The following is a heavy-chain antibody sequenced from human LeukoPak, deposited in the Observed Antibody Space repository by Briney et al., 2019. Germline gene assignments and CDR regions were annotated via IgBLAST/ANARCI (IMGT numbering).Heavy chain of an antibody. CDR3: ARAVGTSGSRYFDY. CDR1: GGSISSVDW. CDR2: IYHSGTA. V-gene: IGHV4-4*02. D-gene: IGHD3-10*01. Sequence: PSETLSLTCAVSGGSISSVDWWTWVRQPPGKGLEWTGEIYHSGTANYNPSLKSRITISVDKSKTQFSLKVTSVTAADTAVYYCARAVGTSGSRYFDYWGQGTLVTVSS. J-gene: IGHJ4*02.